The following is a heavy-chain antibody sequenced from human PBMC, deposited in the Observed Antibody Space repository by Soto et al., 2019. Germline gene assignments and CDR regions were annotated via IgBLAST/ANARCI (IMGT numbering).Heavy chain of an antibody. Sequence: PGESLKISCNGSGYSFTSYWIGWVRQMPGKGLEWMGIIYPGDSDTRYSPSFQGQVTISADKSISTAYLQWSSLKASDTAMYYCARNGGAWGIYYYCGMDVWGQGTTVTVSS. CDR2: IYPGDSDT. D-gene: IGHD3-16*01. J-gene: IGHJ6*02. CDR3: ARNGGAWGIYYYCGMDV. CDR1: GYSFTSYW. V-gene: IGHV5-51*01.